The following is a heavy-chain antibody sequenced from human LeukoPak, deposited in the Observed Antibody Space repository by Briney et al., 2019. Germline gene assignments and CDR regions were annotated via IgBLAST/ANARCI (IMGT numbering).Heavy chain of an antibody. Sequence: GASVKVSCKASGYTFIAYHMRWVRQAPGQGLEWMGRIHPSSGATNYAQRFQGRVTLTRDTSINTAYMELSRLTSDDTAVYYCARGRDITGYSDYWGQGTLVTVSS. V-gene: IGHV1-2*06. J-gene: IGHJ4*02. CDR2: IHPSSGAT. CDR1: GYTFIAYH. D-gene: IGHD3-22*01. CDR3: ARGRDITGYSDY.